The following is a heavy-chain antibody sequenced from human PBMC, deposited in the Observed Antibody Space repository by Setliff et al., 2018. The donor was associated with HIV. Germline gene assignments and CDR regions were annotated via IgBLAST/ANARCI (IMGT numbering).Heavy chain of an antibody. J-gene: IGHJ3*02. V-gene: IGHV1-24*01. CDR3: ATVSHTNVAAHDAFYI. D-gene: IGHD6-19*01. Sequence: ASVKVSCKVSGYTLTELSRHWVRQAPGTGLEWMGGFDPEDGNTIYAQKFQGRVTMTADTSTDTAYVELSSLRSEDTAVYYCATVSHTNVAAHDAFYIWGQGTMVTVSS. CDR2: FDPEDGNT. CDR1: GYTLTELS.